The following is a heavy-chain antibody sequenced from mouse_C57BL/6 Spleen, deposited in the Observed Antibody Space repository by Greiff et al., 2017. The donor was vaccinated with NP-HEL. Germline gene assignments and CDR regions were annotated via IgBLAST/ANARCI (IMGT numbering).Heavy chain of an antibody. V-gene: IGHV1-64*01. J-gene: IGHJ4*01. CDR2: IHPNSGST. CDR1: GYTFTSYW. D-gene: IGHD2-4*01. Sequence: QVQLQQPGAELVKPGASVKLSCKASGYTFTSYWMHWVKQRPGQGLEWIGMIHPNSGSTNYNEKFKSKATLTVDKSSSTAYMQLSSLTSEDSAVYYCARSNFVDYDEGRYYYAMDYWGQGTSVTVSS. CDR3: ARSNFVDYDEGRYYYAMDY.